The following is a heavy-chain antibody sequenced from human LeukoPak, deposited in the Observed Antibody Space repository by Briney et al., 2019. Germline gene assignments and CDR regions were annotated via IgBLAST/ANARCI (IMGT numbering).Heavy chain of an antibody. D-gene: IGHD1-26*01. V-gene: IGHV1-46*01. CDR2: INPSGGST. J-gene: IGHJ4*02. Sequence: ASVKVSCKASGYTFTSYYMHWVRQAPGQGLEWMGIINPSGGSTSSAQKFQGRVTMTRDTSTSTVYMELSSLRSEDTAVYYCARDLLPIGYIGSPVGATTGDNFDYWGQGTLVTVSS. CDR3: ARDLLPIGYIGSPVGATTGDNFDY. CDR1: GYTFTSYY.